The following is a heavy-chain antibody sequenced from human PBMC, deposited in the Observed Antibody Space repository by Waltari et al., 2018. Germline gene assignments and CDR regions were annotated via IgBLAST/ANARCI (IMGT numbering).Heavy chain of an antibody. CDR3: ATYLGASLGTAAFDV. J-gene: IGHJ3*01. CDR2: MSYNGAT. V-gene: IGHV4-39*01. CDR1: GGSITSNRHS. Sequence: QLQLQESGPGLVKPSETLSLPGSVSGGSITSNRHSWGWIRQPPGQGLEWIGTMSYNGATYSSPSLKSRVTISRDTSKNQLSLKLGSVTAADTAVYYCATYLGASLGTAAFDVWGQGTMVTVSS. D-gene: IGHD1-1*01.